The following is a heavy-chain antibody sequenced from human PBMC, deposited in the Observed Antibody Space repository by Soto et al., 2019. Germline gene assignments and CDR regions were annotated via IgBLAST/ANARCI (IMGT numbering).Heavy chain of an antibody. D-gene: IGHD2-2*01. J-gene: IGHJ4*02. V-gene: IGHV4-31*03. Sequence: PSETLSLTCTVSGGSIRSGGYYWSWIRQHPGKGLEWIGYIYYSGSTYYNPSLKSRVTISVDTSKNQFSLKLSSVTAADTAVYYCARAGDLPAAPYYLDYWGQGTLVTVSS. CDR1: GGSIRSGGYY. CDR2: IYYSGST. CDR3: ARAGDLPAAPYYLDY.